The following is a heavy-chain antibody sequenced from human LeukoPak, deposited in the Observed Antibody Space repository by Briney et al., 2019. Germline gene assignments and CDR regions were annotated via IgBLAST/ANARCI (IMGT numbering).Heavy chain of an antibody. Sequence: HSGGSLRLSCAASGFTFSSYAMHWVRQAPGKGLEWVAVISYDGSNKYYADSVKGRFTISRDNSKNTLYLQMNSLRAEDTAVYYCARDRVGATSHDAFDIWGQGTMVTVSS. CDR3: ARDRVGATSHDAFDI. CDR2: ISYDGSNK. D-gene: IGHD1-26*01. J-gene: IGHJ3*02. CDR1: GFTFSSYA. V-gene: IGHV3-30*04.